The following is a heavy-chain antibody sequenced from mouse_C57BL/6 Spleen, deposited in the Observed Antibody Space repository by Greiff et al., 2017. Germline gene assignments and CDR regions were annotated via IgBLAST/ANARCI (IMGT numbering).Heavy chain of an antibody. D-gene: IGHD1-1*02. V-gene: IGHV1-62-2*01. CDR2: FYPGSGSI. CDR3: ARHEAAMGRGYFDY. Sequence: VQLQQSGAELVKPGASVKLSCKASGYTFTEYTIHWVKQRSGQGLEWIGWFYPGSGSIKYNEEFKDKGTLTVEKSSSTVYVELSRLTFEDAAVDFCARHEAAMGRGYFDYWGQGTTLTVSS. J-gene: IGHJ2*01. CDR1: GYTFTEYT.